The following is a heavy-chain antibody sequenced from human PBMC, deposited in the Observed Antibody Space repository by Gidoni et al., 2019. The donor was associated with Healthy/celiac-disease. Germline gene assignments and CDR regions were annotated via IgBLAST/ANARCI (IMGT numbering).Heavy chain of an antibody. CDR3: ARDVSVAAVGGWFDP. J-gene: IGHJ5*02. CDR1: GGPFSSYT. Sequence: QVQLVQSGSEVQKPGSSVKVSCKASGGPFSSYTISWVRQAHGQGLEWMGRIIPLLGRANYAQKAQGRVTITADKSTRTAYMELSSLRSEDTAVYYCARDVSVAAVGGWFDPWGQGTLVTVSS. D-gene: IGHD6-19*01. V-gene: IGHV1-69*08. CDR2: IIPLLGRA.